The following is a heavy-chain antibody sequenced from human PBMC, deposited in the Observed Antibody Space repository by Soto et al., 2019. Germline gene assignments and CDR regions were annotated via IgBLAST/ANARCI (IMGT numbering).Heavy chain of an antibody. CDR3: AKDPQIYYDSSGFSPFDY. D-gene: IGHD3-22*01. V-gene: IGHV3-23*01. J-gene: IGHJ4*02. CDR1: GFTFSSYA. CDR2: ISGSGTSA. Sequence: GGSLRLSCAASGFTFSSYAMSWVRQAPGKGLEWVSVISGSGTSAKYADSVKGRFSISRDNSKNTLYLQMNTLRAEDTAVYYCAKDPQIYYDSSGFSPFDYWGQGTLVTVSS.